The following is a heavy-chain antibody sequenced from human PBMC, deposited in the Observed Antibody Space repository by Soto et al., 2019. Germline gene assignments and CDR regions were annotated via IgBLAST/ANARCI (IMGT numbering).Heavy chain of an antibody. CDR2: IYYGGST. V-gene: IGHV4-59*01. D-gene: IGHD6-6*01. CDR1: GGSISSYY. CDR3: ARASIAARTFDY. Sequence: SETLSLTCTVSGGSISSYYWSWIRQPPGKGLEWIGYIYYGGSTNYNPSLKSRVTISVDTSKSQFSLKLSSVTAADTAVYYCARASIAARTFDYWGQGTLVTVSS. J-gene: IGHJ4*02.